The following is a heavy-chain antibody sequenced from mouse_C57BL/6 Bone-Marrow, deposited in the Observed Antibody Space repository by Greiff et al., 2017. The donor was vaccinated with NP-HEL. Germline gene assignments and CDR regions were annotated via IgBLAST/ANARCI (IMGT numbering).Heavy chain of an antibody. J-gene: IGHJ2*01. V-gene: IGHV1-19*01. Sequence: VQLKQSGPVLVKPGASVKMSCKASGYTFTDYYMNWVKQSHGKSLEWIGVINPYNGGTSYNQKFKGKATLTVDKSSSTAYMELNSLTSEDSAVYYCARSPRSYFDYWGQGTTLTVSS. CDR3: ARSPRSYFDY. CDR1: GYTFTDYY. CDR2: INPYNGGT.